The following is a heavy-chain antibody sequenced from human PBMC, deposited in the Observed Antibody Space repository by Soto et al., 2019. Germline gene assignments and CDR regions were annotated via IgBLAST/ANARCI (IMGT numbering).Heavy chain of an antibody. CDR3: TRVASVLGSERAYGGSWFEP. Sequence: SETLCLTCTVSGGSLRTPDLWSWVRQTPEKGLEWIGETYHSGTPNYNPSLKSRVSMSVDKSNNQFSLKMYSVTAADTAAYYCTRVASVLGSERAYGGSWFEPWGQGTMVTAYS. V-gene: IGHV4-4*02. D-gene: IGHD5-12*01. CDR1: GGSLRTPDL. CDR2: TYHSGTP. J-gene: IGHJ5*02.